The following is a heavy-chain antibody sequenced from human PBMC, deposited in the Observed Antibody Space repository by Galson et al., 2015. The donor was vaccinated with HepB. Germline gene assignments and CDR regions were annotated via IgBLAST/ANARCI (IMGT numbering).Heavy chain of an antibody. D-gene: IGHD3-22*01. V-gene: IGHV3-64D*06. J-gene: IGHJ4*02. Sequence: LRLSCAASGFTFSSYAMHWVRQAPGKGLEYVSAISSNGGSTYYADSVKGRFTISRDNSKNTLYLQMSSLRAEDTAVYYCVMGYSSPFDYWGQGTLVTVSS. CDR1: GFTFSSYA. CDR3: VMGYSSPFDY. CDR2: ISSNGGST.